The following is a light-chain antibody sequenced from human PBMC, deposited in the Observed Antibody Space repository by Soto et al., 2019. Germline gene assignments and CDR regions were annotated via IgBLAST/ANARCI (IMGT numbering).Light chain of an antibody. CDR3: QQYNSYPIT. CDR1: QSISTW. J-gene: IGKJ4*01. Sequence: DIQMTQSPSTLSASVGDRVTITCRASQSISTWLAWYQQKPGKAPKFLIDKASSLESGVPSRFSGSGSGTEFTLTISSLQPDDFATYYCQQYNSYPITFGGGTKVETK. CDR2: KAS. V-gene: IGKV1-5*03.